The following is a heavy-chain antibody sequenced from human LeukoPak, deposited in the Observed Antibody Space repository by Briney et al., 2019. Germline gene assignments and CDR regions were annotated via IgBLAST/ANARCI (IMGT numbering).Heavy chain of an antibody. J-gene: IGHJ4*02. CDR3: ARDASGSYYDY. V-gene: IGHV3-7*01. CDR2: INQDGSEK. D-gene: IGHD1-26*01. CDR1: GFTFSRFA. Sequence: GGSLRLSCAASGFTFSRFAMHWVRQAPGKGLEWVANINQDGSEKYYVDSVKGRFTISRDNAKNSLYLQMDSLRAEDSAMYYCARDASGSYYDYWGQGTQVTVSS.